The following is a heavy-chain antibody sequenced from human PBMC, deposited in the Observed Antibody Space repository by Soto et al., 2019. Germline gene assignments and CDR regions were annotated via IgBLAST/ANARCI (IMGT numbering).Heavy chain of an antibody. CDR3: ARSPGLGYCSGGSCYR. CDR1: GGSISSGDYY. J-gene: IGHJ4*02. Sequence: SETLSLTCTVSGGSISSGDYYWSWIRQPPGKGLEWIGYIYYSGSTYYNPSLKSRVTISVDTSKNQFSLKLSSVTAADTAVYYCARSPGLGYCSGGSCYRWGQGTLVTVS. D-gene: IGHD2-15*01. CDR2: IYYSGST. V-gene: IGHV4-30-4*01.